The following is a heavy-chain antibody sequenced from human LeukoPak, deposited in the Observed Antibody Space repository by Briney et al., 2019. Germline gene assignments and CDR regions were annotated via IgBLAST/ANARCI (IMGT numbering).Heavy chain of an antibody. V-gene: IGHV4-34*01. D-gene: IGHD2-21*02. CDR1: SGSSSGYY. CDR2: INHSRRT. J-gene: IGHJ3*02. CDR3: ASTSHIVVVTATPDAFDI. Sequence: SETLSLTCAVYSGSSSGYYWSWIRQTPRKGLERIWEINHSRRTNYNPSLKSRVTISVDTSKNQFSLQLSSVTAADTAVYYCASTSHIVVVTATPDAFDIWGQGKMVTVFS.